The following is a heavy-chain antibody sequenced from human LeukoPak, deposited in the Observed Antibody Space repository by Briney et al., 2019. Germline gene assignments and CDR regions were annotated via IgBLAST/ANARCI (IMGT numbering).Heavy chain of an antibody. Sequence: ASVKVSCKASEYTFTNYYIHWVRQAPGQGLEWMGVINPSGGSTSYAQKFQGRVTMTRDTSTSTVYMELSSLRSEDTAVYYCAKYDSSGWFSPHPDRLKQYYFDYWGQGTLVTVSS. J-gene: IGHJ4*02. CDR3: AKYDSSGWFSPHPDRLKQYYFDY. CDR1: EYTFTNYY. V-gene: IGHV1-46*01. D-gene: IGHD6-19*01. CDR2: INPSGGST.